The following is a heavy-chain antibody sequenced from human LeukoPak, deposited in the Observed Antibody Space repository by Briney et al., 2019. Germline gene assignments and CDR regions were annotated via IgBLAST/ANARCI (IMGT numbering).Heavy chain of an antibody. CDR1: GFTFNSYA. CDR3: AKDLSPVAPRGYYFDY. CDR2: ISASGGST. V-gene: IGHV3-23*01. D-gene: IGHD6-19*01. J-gene: IGHJ4*02. Sequence: RGSLRLSCAASGFTFNSYAMSWVRQAAGKGLEVVSAISASGGSTYYADSVKGRFTISRDNSKNTLYLHMNSLRAEDTAVCYCAKDLSPVAPRGYYFDYWGEGSLVTVSS.